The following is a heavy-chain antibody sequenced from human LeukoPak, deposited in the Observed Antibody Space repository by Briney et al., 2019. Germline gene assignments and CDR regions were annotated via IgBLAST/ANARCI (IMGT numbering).Heavy chain of an antibody. J-gene: IGHJ4*02. V-gene: IGHV1-2*02. Sequence: ASVKVSCKVSGYTFTGYYMHWVRQAPGQGLEWMGWINPNSGGTNYAQKFQGRVTMTRDTSISTAYMELSRLRSDDTAVYYCARDNDSRDPPHFDYWGQGTLVTVSS. CDR1: GYTFTGYY. D-gene: IGHD3-16*01. CDR2: INPNSGGT. CDR3: ARDNDSRDPPHFDY.